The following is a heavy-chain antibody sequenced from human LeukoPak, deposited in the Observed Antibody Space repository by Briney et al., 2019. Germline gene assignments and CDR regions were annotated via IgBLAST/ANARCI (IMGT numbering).Heavy chain of an antibody. D-gene: IGHD3-22*01. CDR2: VSYLGDDQ. CDR3: AKDRSSGPHYYYGMDV. CDR1: GFTFSSYG. V-gene: IGHV3-30*18. J-gene: IGHJ6*02. Sequence: GGSLRLSCAASGFTFSSYGIHWVRQSPGEGLGWVAVVSYLGDDQFYAESVKGRFTISRDNSKKTVFTQMNSLRGEDTAVYYCAKDRSSGPHYYYGMDVWGRGTTVIVSS.